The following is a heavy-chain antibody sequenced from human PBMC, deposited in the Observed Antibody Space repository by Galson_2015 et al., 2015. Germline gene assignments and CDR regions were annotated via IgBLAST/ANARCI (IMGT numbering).Heavy chain of an antibody. CDR1: GFTFNSHS. CDR2: ISGRSNYI. V-gene: IGHV3-21*01. CDR3: ARGLIAYASSGYGLDV. J-gene: IGHJ6*02. D-gene: IGHD6-25*01. Sequence: LRLSCAASGFTFNSHSMHWVRQAPGKGLEWVSSISGRSNYIYYADSLKGRFTISRDNAKNSLYLQMNSLRAEDTAVYYCARGLIAYASSGYGLDVWGQGATVTVSS.